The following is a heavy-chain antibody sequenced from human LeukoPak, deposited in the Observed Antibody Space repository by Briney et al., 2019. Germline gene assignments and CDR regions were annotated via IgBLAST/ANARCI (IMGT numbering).Heavy chain of an antibody. V-gene: IGHV3-23*01. Sequence: GGSLRLSCAASGLTFSNYAMTWVRQAPGKGLEWVSTISGSDGSTFYADSVKGRFTISRDNAKNSLYLQMNSLRAEDTAVYYCATYSSSNGREFQYWGQGTLVTVSS. CDR2: ISGSDGST. CDR1: GLTFSNYA. J-gene: IGHJ1*01. D-gene: IGHD2-2*01. CDR3: ATYSSSNGREFQY.